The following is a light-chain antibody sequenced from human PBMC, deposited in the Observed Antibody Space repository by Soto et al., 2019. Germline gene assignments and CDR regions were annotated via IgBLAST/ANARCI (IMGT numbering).Light chain of an antibody. CDR1: SSNIGSNT. Sequence: QSVLTQPPSASGTPGQRVTISCSGSSSNIGSNTVNWYQQLPGTAPKLPIYSNDRRPSGVPDRFSGSKSGTSASLAISGLQSEDEADYYCAAWDDSLNGPVFGGGTKGTVL. CDR2: SND. CDR3: AAWDDSLNGPV. V-gene: IGLV1-44*01. J-gene: IGLJ2*01.